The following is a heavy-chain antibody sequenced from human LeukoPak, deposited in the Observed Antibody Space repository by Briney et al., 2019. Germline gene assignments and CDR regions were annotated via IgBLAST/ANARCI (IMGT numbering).Heavy chain of an antibody. CDR1: GYTFTSYG. J-gene: IGHJ4*02. V-gene: IGHV1-18*01. CDR3: ARDHSYYYDSSGYSY. CDR2: ISAYNGNT. Sequence: ASVKVSCKASGYTFTSYGISWVRQAPGQGLEWMGWISAYNGNTNYAQKLQGRVTMTTDTSTSTAYMELRSLRSDDTAVYYCARDHSYYYDSSGYSYWGQGTLVTVSS. D-gene: IGHD3-22*01.